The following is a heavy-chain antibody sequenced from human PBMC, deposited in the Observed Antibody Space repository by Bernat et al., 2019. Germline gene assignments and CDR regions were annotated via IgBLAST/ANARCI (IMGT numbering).Heavy chain of an antibody. CDR2: ICSSSNSI. Sequence: QVQLVESGGGVVKPGRSLRLSCAASGFTFSNYDMRWIRQAPGKGLDWVAYICSSSNSIYYADSVKGRFTISRDNSKNSLSLQMNSLRDEDTAVYYCARDYEGSGAYYFVYYYDYMDVWGKGTTVTVFS. V-gene: IGHV3-11*04. CDR1: GFTFSNYD. J-gene: IGHJ6*03. D-gene: IGHD3-22*01. CDR3: ARDYEGSGAYYFVYYYDYMDV.